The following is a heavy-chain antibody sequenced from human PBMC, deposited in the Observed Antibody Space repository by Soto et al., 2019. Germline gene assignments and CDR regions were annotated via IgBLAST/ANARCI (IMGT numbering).Heavy chain of an antibody. CDR1: GFTFSDHY. J-gene: IGHJ3*02. CDR2: IRNKANRYTT. V-gene: IGHV3-72*01. Sequence: EVQLVESGGDLVQPGGSLRLSCAASGFTFSDHYMDWVRQAPGKGLEWVGRIRNKANRYTTEYAASVKGRFTISRDDSKNSLYLQMNSLKTEDTAVYYCTRVRSSSWGLDAFDMWGQGTMVTVSS. CDR3: TRVRSSSWGLDAFDM. D-gene: IGHD6-13*01.